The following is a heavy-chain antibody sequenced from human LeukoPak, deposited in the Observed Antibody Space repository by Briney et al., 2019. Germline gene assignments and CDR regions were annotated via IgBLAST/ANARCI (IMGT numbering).Heavy chain of an antibody. D-gene: IGHD3-10*01. CDR1: DYTSTGYG. Sequence: ASVKVSCKASDYTSTGYGISWVRQAPGQGLEWMGWISTYNGYTNYAQKFQGRVSMTTDTSTSTAYMELRSLRSDDTAVYYCARRCGGSGNSDYFDYWGQGTLVTVSS. CDR3: ARRCGGSGNSDYFDY. V-gene: IGHV1-18*01. CDR2: ISTYNGYT. J-gene: IGHJ4*02.